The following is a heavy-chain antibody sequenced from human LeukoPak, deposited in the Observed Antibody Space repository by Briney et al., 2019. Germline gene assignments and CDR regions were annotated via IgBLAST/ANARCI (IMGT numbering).Heavy chain of an antibody. D-gene: IGHD2-8*01. CDR3: ASLKMVYAPYDY. CDR1: GYSISSGYY. Sequence: SETLSLTCTVSGYSISSGYYWGWIRQPPGKGLEWIGSIYHSGSTYYNPSLKSRVTISVDTSKNQFSLKLSSVTAADTAVYYCASLKMVYAPYDYWGQGTLVTVSS. V-gene: IGHV4-38-2*02. J-gene: IGHJ4*02. CDR2: IYHSGST.